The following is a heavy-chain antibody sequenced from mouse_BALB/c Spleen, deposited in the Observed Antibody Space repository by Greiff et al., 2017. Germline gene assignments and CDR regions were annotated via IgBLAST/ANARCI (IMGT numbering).Heavy chain of an antibody. Sequence: DVHLVESGPGLVKPSQSLSLSCTVTGYSITSDYVWNWIRQFPGNKLEWMGYISYSGSTSYNPYLKSRISITRDTSKNQFFLQLNSVTTEDTATYYCAGITTVVGYYGMDYWGQGTSVTVSA. CDR1: GYSITSDYV. D-gene: IGHD1-1*01. CDR3: AGITTVVGYYGMDY. J-gene: IGHJ4*01. CDR2: ISYSGST. V-gene: IGHV3-2*02.